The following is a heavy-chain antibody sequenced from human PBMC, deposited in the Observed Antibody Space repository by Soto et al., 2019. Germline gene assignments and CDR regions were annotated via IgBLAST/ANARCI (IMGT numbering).Heavy chain of an antibody. CDR1: GYTFTGYY. CDR2: INPNSGGT. J-gene: IGHJ6*02. D-gene: IGHD5-12*01. V-gene: IGHV1-2*02. CDR3: ARDRVDIVATIYYYYGMDV. Sequence: GASVKVSCKASGYTFTGYYMHWVRQAPGQGLEWMGWINPNSGGTNYAQKFQGRVTMTRDTSISTAYMELSRLRSDDTAVYYCARDRVDIVATIYYYYGMDVWGQGTTVTVS.